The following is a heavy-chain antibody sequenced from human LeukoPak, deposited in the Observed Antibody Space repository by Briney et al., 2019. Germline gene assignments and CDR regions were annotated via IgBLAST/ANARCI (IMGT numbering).Heavy chain of an antibody. J-gene: IGHJ5*02. V-gene: IGHV3-23*01. Sequence: PGGSLRLSCAASGFTFSSYAMSWVRHAPGKGLEWVSAISGSGGSTFYADSVKSRFTISRDNSKITLYLQMTSLRAEDTVVYYCAKGSRYCSSTSCWEPLDPWGQGTLVTVSS. CDR1: GFTFSSYA. D-gene: IGHD2-2*01. CDR3: AKGSRYCSSTSCWEPLDP. CDR2: ISGSGGST.